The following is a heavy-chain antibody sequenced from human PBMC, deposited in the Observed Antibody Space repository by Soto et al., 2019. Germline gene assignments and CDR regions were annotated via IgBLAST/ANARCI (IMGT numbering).Heavy chain of an antibody. Sequence: ASVKVSCKASGYTFPSYYMHWVRQAPGQGLEWMGIINPSGGSTSYAQKFQGRVTMTRDTSTSTVYMELSSLRSEDTAVYYCARSPILTGYQSLPYYYYYGMDVWGQGTTVTVSS. CDR2: INPSGGST. D-gene: IGHD3-9*01. CDR3: ARSPILTGYQSLPYYYYYGMDV. J-gene: IGHJ6*02. V-gene: IGHV1-46*01. CDR1: GYTFPSYY.